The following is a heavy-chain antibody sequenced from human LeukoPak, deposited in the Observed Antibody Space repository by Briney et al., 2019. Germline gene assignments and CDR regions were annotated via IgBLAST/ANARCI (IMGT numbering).Heavy chain of an antibody. Sequence: GGSLRLSCAASGFNLGSYGMSWVRQAPGKGLEWVSSISNDGGGTFSADSVRGRFTISRDNSKNTLFLHMDSLRAEDTAVYYCARDQTYWGQGTLVTVSS. J-gene: IGHJ4*02. V-gene: IGHV3-23*01. CDR2: ISNDGGGT. CDR3: ARDQTY. CDR1: GFNLGSYG.